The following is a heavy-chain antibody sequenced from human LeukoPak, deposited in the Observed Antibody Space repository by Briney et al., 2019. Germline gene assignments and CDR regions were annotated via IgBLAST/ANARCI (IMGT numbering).Heavy chain of an antibody. J-gene: IGHJ4*02. D-gene: IGHD3-10*01. CDR2: IYYSGST. Sequence: SETLSLTCTVSGGSISRGDYYWSCIRQPPGKGLEWIGYIYYSGSTYYNPSLKSRATISVHTSEMQFSLKLSSVTAADTAVYYCVREEGYYGSPGWGQGTLVTVSS. CDR3: VREEGYYGSPG. V-gene: IGHV4-30-4*01. CDR1: GGSISRGDYY.